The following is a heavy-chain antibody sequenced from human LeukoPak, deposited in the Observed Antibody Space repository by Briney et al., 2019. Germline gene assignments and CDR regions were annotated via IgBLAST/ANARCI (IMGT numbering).Heavy chain of an antibody. V-gene: IGHV3-20*04. D-gene: IGHD1-26*01. CDR1: GFIFDDYG. Sequence: PGGSLRLSCAASGFIFDDYGMSWVRQAPGKGLECVSGINWNGGSTGYADSVKGRFTISRDNAKNSLYLQMNSLRAEDTALHYCARAHYSGSFGYWGQGTLVTVSS. J-gene: IGHJ4*02. CDR3: ARAHYSGSFGY. CDR2: INWNGGST.